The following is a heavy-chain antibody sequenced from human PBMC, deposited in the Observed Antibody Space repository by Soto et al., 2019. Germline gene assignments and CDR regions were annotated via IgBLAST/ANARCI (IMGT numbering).Heavy chain of an antibody. J-gene: IGHJ6*02. Sequence: SETLSLTCAVPGYSISSGYYWGWIRQPPGKGLEWIGSIYHSGSTYYNPSLKSRVTISVVTSKNQFSLKLSSVTAADTAVYYCAREQLGPNDYYYYYGMDVWGQGTTVTVSS. V-gene: IGHV4-38-2*01. CDR1: GYSISSGYY. D-gene: IGHD6-6*01. CDR3: AREQLGPNDYYYYYGMDV. CDR2: IYHSGST.